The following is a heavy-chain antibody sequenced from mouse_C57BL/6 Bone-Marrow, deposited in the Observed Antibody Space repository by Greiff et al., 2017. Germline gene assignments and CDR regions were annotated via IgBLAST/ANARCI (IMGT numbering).Heavy chain of an antibody. V-gene: IGHV5-17*01. CDR2: ISSGSSTI. Sequence: EVKLVESGGGLVKPGGSLKLSCAASGFTFSDYGMHWVRQAPEKGLEWVAYISSGSSTIYYADTVKGRFTLSRDNAKNTLFLQMTSLRSEDTAMYYCAKDSSGPFAYWGQGTLVTVSA. J-gene: IGHJ3*01. CDR1: GFTFSDYG. D-gene: IGHD3-2*02. CDR3: AKDSSGPFAY.